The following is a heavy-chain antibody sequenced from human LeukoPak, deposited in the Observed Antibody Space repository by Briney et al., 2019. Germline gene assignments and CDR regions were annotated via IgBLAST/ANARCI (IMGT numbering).Heavy chain of an antibody. CDR2: MNPNSGNT. D-gene: IGHD2-2*01. Sequence: ASVKVSCKASGYIFTSYDINWVRQATGQGLEWMGWMNPNSGNTGYAQKFQGRVTITRHTSISTAYMELSSLRSEDTAVYYCARGPYCSSTSCSYYYYMDVWGKGTTVTVSS. CDR3: ARGPYCSSTSCSYYYYMDV. V-gene: IGHV1-8*03. CDR1: GYIFTSYD. J-gene: IGHJ6*03.